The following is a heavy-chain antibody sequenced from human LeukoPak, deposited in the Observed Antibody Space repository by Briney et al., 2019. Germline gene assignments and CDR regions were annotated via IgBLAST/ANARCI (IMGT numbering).Heavy chain of an antibody. J-gene: IGHJ4*02. CDR1: GGSFSGYY. CDR2: TNHSGST. CDR3: ASDYDSSGYYSY. Sequence: PSETLSLTCAVYGGSFSGYYWSWIRQPPGKGLEWIGETNHSGSTTYNPSLKSRVTISVDTSKNQFSLKLSSVTAADTAVYYCASDYDSSGYYSYWGQGTLVTVSS. V-gene: IGHV4-34*01. D-gene: IGHD3-22*01.